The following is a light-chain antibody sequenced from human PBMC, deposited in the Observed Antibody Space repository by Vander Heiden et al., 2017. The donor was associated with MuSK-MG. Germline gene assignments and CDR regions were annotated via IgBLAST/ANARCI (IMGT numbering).Light chain of an antibody. V-gene: IGKV3-15*01. CDR1: QGVTSN. CDR2: AAS. Sequence: ETVMTQSPSTLSVSPGESVILSCRASQGVTSNLAWYQQKPGQAPRLLIYAASTRATGVPARFSRSGYGQELTLTISSRQSEDFTVYYCLRYQNWAPWTSGQWTKVXIK. CDR3: LRYQNWAPWT. J-gene: IGKJ1*01.